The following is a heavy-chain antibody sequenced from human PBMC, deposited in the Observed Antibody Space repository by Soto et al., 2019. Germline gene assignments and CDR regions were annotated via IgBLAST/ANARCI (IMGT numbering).Heavy chain of an antibody. Sequence: QVPLVESGGGVVQPGRSLRLSCAASGFTFSSYGMHWVRQAPGKGLEWVAVIWYDGSNKYYADSVKGRFTISRDNXXNTVYLKMNSLRAEGKAVYYCARDRRGVAATRVDYWGQGTLVTVSS. J-gene: IGHJ4*02. CDR3: ARDRRGVAATRVDY. CDR1: GFTFSSYG. V-gene: IGHV3-33*01. CDR2: IWYDGSNK. D-gene: IGHD2-15*01.